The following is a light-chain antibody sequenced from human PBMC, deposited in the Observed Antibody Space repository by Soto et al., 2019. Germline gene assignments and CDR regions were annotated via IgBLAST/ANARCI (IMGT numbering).Light chain of an antibody. Sequence: EIVFTQSPATLSLSPGERATLSCRARQSVSSYLAWYQQKPGQAPRLLIYDASNRATGIPARFSGSGSGTDFTLTISXLEPEDFAVYYCQQRSNWLTLGQGTRLEIK. CDR2: DAS. CDR1: QSVSSY. CDR3: QQRSNWLT. J-gene: IGKJ5*01. V-gene: IGKV3-11*01.